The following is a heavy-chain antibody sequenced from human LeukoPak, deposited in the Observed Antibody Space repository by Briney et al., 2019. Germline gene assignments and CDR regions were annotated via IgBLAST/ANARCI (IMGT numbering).Heavy chain of an antibody. J-gene: IGHJ6*02. CDR1: GGSFSGYY. D-gene: IGHD3-16*01. Sequence: PETLSLTCAVYGGSFSGYYWSWIRQPPGKRLEWIGEINHGGSTNYNPSLKSRVTISVDTSKNQFSLKLSSVTAADTAVYYCASLGGYYYYGMDVWGQGTTVTVSS. CDR3: ASLGGYYYYGMDV. V-gene: IGHV4-34*01. CDR2: INHGGST.